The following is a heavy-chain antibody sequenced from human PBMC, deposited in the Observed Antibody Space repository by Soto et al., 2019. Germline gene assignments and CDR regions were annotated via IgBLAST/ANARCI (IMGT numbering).Heavy chain of an antibody. V-gene: IGHV1-46*01. CDR2: INPNGGGT. J-gene: IGHJ4*02. CDR1: GYKFINHY. Sequence: ASVKVSCKASGYKFINHYMHWVRQVPGVGLEWMGIINPNGGGTDYSKKFQGRVTMTRDTSANTVHMELSSLRSEDTGVYFCARDSSASATSYSFDNWGQGTLVTVSS. CDR3: ARDSSASATSYSFDN. D-gene: IGHD6-25*01.